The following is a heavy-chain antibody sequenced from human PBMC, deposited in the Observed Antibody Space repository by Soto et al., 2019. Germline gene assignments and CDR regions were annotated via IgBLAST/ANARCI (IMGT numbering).Heavy chain of an antibody. CDR3: ARTLRAVEGLDTFDI. CDR1: GFTFSSYS. D-gene: IGHD6-19*01. CDR2: ISSSGRYI. V-gene: IGHV3-21*01. J-gene: IGHJ3*02. Sequence: GGSLRLSCAASGFTFSSYSMNWVRQAPGKGLEWVSSISSSGRYIYYADSVKGRFTISRDSAKSSLYLQMNSLRAEDTAIYYCARTLRAVEGLDTFDIWGQGTMVT.